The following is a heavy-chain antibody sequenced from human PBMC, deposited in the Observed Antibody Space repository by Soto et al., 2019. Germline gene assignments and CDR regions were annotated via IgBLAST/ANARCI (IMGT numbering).Heavy chain of an antibody. CDR3: ARDTGQQLVRNYYYGMDV. CDR2: IYYSGST. Sequence: SETLSLTCTVSGGSISSGGYYWSWIRQHPGKGLEWIGYIYYSGSTYYNPSLKSRVTISVDTSKNQFSLKLSSVTAADTAVYYCARDTGQQLVRNYYYGMDVWGQGTTVTVSS. CDR1: GGSISSGGYY. D-gene: IGHD6-13*01. J-gene: IGHJ6*02. V-gene: IGHV4-31*03.